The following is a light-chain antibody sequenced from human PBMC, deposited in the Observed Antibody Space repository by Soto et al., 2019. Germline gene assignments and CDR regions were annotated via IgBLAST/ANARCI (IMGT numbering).Light chain of an antibody. Sequence: QSVLTQPPSASGSLGQSVTISCTGTSSDVGGYKYVSWYQQHPGKAPKVMIYEVNKRPSGVPDRFSGSKSGNTASLTVSGLQAEDEADYYCSSYAGSNNWVFGGGTQLT. CDR1: SSDVGGYKY. CDR3: SSYAGSNNWV. V-gene: IGLV2-8*01. CDR2: EVN. J-gene: IGLJ2*01.